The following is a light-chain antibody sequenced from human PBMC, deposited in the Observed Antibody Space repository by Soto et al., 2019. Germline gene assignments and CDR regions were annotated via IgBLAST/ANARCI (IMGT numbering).Light chain of an antibody. CDR1: QGVTTN. CDR2: DVS. CDR3: QQYYNWPFS. V-gene: IGKV3-15*01. Sequence: EIVMTQSPATLSVSPGERATLSCRAGQGVTTNFAWYQQKSGQSPRLLIYDVSTRATGVPARFSGTGSETDFTLTISGLQSDDFAVYFCQQYYNWPFSFGQGTRLEIK. J-gene: IGKJ5*01.